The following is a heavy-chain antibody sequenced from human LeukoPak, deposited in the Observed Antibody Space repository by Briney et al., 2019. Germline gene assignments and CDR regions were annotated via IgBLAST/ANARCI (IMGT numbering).Heavy chain of an antibody. V-gene: IGHV4-61*02. D-gene: IGHD3-10*01. CDR1: GGSISSGSYY. J-gene: IGHJ4*02. CDR2: IYTSGST. Sequence: SETLSLTCTVSGGSISSGSYYWRWLRQPAGKGLEWLGRIYTSGSTNYNPSLKSRVTISVDTSKNQFSLKLSSVTAADTAVYYCARDTNRAGQWFGEFHYWGQGTLVTVSS. CDR3: ARDTNRAGQWFGEFHY.